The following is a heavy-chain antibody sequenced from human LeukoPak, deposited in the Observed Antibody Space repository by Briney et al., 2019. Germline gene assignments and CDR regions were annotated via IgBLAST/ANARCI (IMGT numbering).Heavy chain of an antibody. CDR1: SGSTTSYY. V-gene: IGHV4-59*01. CDR3: AGAPNRHFFDY. J-gene: IGHJ4*01. CDR2: IYYTGTT. Sequence: VKPSETLSLTCTVSSGSTTSYYWSWIRQPPGKGLEYIGHIYYTGTTDYNPSLKSRVTMSVDTSKNQFSLRLISVTASDTAVYFCAGAPNRHFFDYWGHGTLVAVSS.